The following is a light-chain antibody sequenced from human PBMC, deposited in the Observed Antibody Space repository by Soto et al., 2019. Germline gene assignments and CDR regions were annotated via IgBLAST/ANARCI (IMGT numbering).Light chain of an antibody. CDR2: GNI. Sequence: QSALTQPPSVSEGRAQRATISFSGCSSNIGACYDVHWYQQRRGTAPKLHILGNINRASGVPDPFSGCNSVVSASLAITRRKAEDERDYYSQADATTRIARYVDCTGTKVTV. CDR3: QADATTRIARYV. V-gene: IGLV1-40*03. J-gene: IGLJ1*01. CDR1: SSNIGACYD.